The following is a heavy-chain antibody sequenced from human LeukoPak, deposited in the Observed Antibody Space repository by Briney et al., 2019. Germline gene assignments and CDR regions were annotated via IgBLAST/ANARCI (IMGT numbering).Heavy chain of an antibody. CDR2: ISSSSSTI. CDR3: AREPPVYGDLGIDY. V-gene: IGHV3-48*01. D-gene: IGHD4-17*01. J-gene: IGHJ4*02. CDR1: GFTFSSYS. Sequence: GGSLRLSCAASGFTFSSYSMNWVRQAPGKGLEWVSYISSSSSTIYYADSVKGRFTISRDNAKNSLYLQMNNLRAEDTAVYYCAREPPVYGDLGIDYWGQGTLVTVSS.